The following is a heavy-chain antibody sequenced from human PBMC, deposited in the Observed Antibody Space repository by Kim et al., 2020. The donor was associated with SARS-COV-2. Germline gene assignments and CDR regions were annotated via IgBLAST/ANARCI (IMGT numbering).Heavy chain of an antibody. V-gene: IGHV3-21*01. CDR2: ISTSSSYI. J-gene: IGHJ6*02. Sequence: GGSLRLSCAASGFTFSSYSMNWVRQAPGKGLEWVSSISTSSSYIYYADSVKGRFTISRDNAKNSLYLQMNSLRAEDTAVYYCARDQRVPGVPAHLREYYYYGMDVWGQGTTVTVSS. CDR1: GFTFSSYS. D-gene: IGHD2-2*01. CDR3: ARDQRVPGVPAHLREYYYYGMDV.